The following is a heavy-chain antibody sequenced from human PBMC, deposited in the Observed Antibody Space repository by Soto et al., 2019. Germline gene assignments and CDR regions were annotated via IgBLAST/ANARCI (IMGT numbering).Heavy chain of an antibody. CDR1: GFTFSSYA. J-gene: IGHJ6*02. V-gene: IGHV3-23*01. Sequence: VGSLRLSRAASGFTFSSYAMSWVRQAPGKGLEWVSAISGSGGSTYYADSVKGRFTISRDNSKNTLYLQMNSLRAEDTAVYYCAKEGRVLWFGELSSNYYYGMDVWGQGTTVTVSS. CDR2: ISGSGGST. D-gene: IGHD3-10*01. CDR3: AKEGRVLWFGELSSNYYYGMDV.